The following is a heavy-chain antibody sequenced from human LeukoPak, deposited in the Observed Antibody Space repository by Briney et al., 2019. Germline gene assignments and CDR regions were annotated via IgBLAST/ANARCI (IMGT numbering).Heavy chain of an antibody. V-gene: IGHV3-30*04. CDR1: GFTFSSYA. D-gene: IGHD3-16*01. CDR2: ISYDGSNK. Sequence: PGGSLRLSCAASGFTFSSYAMHWVRQAPGKGLEWVAVISYDGSNKYYADSVKGRFTISRDNSKSTLYLQMNSLRAEDTAVYYCARESYGGFDYWGQGTLVTVSS. CDR3: ARESYGGFDY. J-gene: IGHJ4*02.